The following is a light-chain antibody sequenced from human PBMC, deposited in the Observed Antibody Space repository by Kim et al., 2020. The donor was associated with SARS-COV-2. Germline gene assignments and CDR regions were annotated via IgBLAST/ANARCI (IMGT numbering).Light chain of an antibody. V-gene: IGKV1-12*01. J-gene: IGKJ1*01. CDR2: GAS. CDR3: QQANSFPPWT. CDR1: QDINTW. Sequence: ASVGDRVTITWRASQDINTWLGWDQQKPGKAPKLLIYGASNLQSGVPSRFSGSGSGTDFTLTISRLQPDDCATYYCQQANSFPPWTFGQGTKLEI.